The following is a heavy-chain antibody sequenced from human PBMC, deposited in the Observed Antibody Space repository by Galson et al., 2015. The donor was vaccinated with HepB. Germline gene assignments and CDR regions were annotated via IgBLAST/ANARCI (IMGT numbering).Heavy chain of an antibody. CDR2: ISSSSSYI. D-gene: IGHD3-22*01. CDR3: AREDYDSNRGAFDI. CDR1: GFTFSSYS. V-gene: IGHV3-21*01. J-gene: IGHJ3*02. Sequence: SLRLSCAASGFTFSSYSMNWVRQAPGKGLEWVSSISSSSSYIYYADSVKGRFTISRDNAKNSLYLQMNSLRAEDTAVYYCAREDYDSNRGAFDIWGQGTMVTVSS.